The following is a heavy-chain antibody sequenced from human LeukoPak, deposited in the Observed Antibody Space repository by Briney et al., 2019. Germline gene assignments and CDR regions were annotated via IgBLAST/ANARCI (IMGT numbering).Heavy chain of an antibody. CDR2: IKQDGSEK. V-gene: IGHV3-7*01. J-gene: IGHJ3*02. CDR1: RLTFTNDA. D-gene: IGHD3-16*01. Sequence: GGSLRLSCAASRLTFTNDAMSWVRQAPGKRLEWVANIKQDGSEKYYVDSVKGRFTISRDNAKNSLYLQMNSLRAEDTAVYYCARDGLRWLGGVGAFDIWGQGTMVTVSS. CDR3: ARDGLRWLGGVGAFDI.